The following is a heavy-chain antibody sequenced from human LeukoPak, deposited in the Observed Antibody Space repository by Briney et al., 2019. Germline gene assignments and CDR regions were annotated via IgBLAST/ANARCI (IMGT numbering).Heavy chain of an antibody. CDR2: ISYSGST. CDR3: ARLSKGRYFAYIFAY. D-gene: IGHD3-9*01. Sequence: SETLSLTCTVSGGSISSSSYYWGWIRQPPGKGLEWIGSISYSGSTYYNPSLKRRVTISVDTSKNQFSLKLSSVTAADTAVYYCARLSKGRYFAYIFAYWGQASLATVSS. J-gene: IGHJ4*02. V-gene: IGHV4-39*01. CDR1: GGSISSSSYY.